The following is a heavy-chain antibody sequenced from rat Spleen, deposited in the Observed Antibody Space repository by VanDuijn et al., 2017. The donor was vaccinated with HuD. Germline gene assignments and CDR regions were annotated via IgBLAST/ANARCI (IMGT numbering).Heavy chain of an antibody. CDR3: TTTGYNPFYFDY. V-gene: IGHV5-27*01. Sequence: EVQLVDSGGGLVQPGRSLKLSCAASGFTFSDYYMAWVRQAPEKGLEWVAYISTAGGSIYYRDSVKGRFTISRDNAKSTLYLQMDSLRSEDTATYYCTTTGYNPFYFDYWGQGVMVTVSS. J-gene: IGHJ2*01. D-gene: IGHD1-4*01. CDR1: GFTFSDYY. CDR2: ISTAGGSI.